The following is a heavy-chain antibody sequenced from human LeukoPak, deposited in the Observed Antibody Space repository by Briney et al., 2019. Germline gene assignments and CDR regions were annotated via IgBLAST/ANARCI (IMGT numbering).Heavy chain of an antibody. D-gene: IGHD5-24*01. CDR3: TTALRWVQSPFNY. CDR2: ISSNGGST. Sequence: GGSLRLSCSASGFTFSSNAMHWVRQAPGKGLECVSAISSNGGSTYYADSVKGRFTISRDDSKNTLYLQMNSLNTEDTAVYFCTTALRWVQSPFNYWGQGTLVTVSS. V-gene: IGHV3-64*04. CDR1: GFTFSSNA. J-gene: IGHJ4*02.